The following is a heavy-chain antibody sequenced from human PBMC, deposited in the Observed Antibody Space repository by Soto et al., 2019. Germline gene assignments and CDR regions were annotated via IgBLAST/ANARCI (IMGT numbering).Heavy chain of an antibody. V-gene: IGHV3-23*01. Sequence: EVQLLESGGGLVQPGGSLRLSCAASGFTFSSYAMSWVRQAPGKGLEWVSAISGSGGSTYYADSVKGRFTISRDNSKNTLYLQMNSLRAEDTAVYYCATRRGIAVAGHLGGEYWGQGTLVTVSS. D-gene: IGHD6-19*01. J-gene: IGHJ4*02. CDR1: GFTFSSYA. CDR3: ATRRGIAVAGHLGGEY. CDR2: ISGSGGST.